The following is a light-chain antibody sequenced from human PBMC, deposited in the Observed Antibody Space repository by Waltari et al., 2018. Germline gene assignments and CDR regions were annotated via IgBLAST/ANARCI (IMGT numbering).Light chain of an antibody. Sequence: QLVLTQPPSASASLGASVQLTCTLRSGHSDSAIACHHQKARKGPRYLMRVNSYGSHKKGYGIPDRFSGSSSGAERFLTISSLQSEDESDYFCQTWGFGIEVFGGGTKLTVL. V-gene: IGLV4-69*01. CDR2: VNSYGSH. CDR1: SGHSDSA. J-gene: IGLJ3*02. CDR3: QTWGFGIEV.